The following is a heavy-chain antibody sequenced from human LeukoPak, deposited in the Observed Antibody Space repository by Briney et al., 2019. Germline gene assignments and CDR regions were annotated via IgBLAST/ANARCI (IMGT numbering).Heavy chain of an antibody. D-gene: IGHD6-19*01. Sequence: GGSLRLSCAASGFTFSSYWMSWVRQAPGKGLEWVANIKQDGSEKYYVDSVKGRFTISRDNAKNSLYLQMNSLRAEDTAVYYCAKEQWLAQSAYFDYWGQGTLVTVSS. CDR3: AKEQWLAQSAYFDY. CDR1: GFTFSSYW. J-gene: IGHJ4*02. CDR2: IKQDGSEK. V-gene: IGHV3-7*01.